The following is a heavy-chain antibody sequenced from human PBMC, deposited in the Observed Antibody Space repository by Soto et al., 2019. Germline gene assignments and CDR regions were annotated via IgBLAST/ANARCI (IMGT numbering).Heavy chain of an antibody. CDR3: AKPEERYLVATADFDY. Sequence: PGGSLRLSCAASGFTVSSNYMSWVRQAPGKGLEWVAVISYDGSNKYYADSVKGRFTISRDNSKNTLYLQMNSLRAEDTAVYYCAKPEERYLVATADFDYWGQGTLVTVSS. D-gene: IGHD5-12*01. CDR1: GFTVSSNY. J-gene: IGHJ4*02. CDR2: ISYDGSNK. V-gene: IGHV3-30*18.